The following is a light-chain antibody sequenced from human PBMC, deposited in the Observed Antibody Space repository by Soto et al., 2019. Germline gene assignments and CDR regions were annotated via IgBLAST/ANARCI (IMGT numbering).Light chain of an antibody. CDR3: QQYASSPYT. CDR1: QSISSSY. V-gene: IGKV3-20*01. CDR2: GAS. J-gene: IGKJ2*01. Sequence: EIVLTQSPGTLSLSPGERATLSCRASQSISSSYLAWYQQKPGQAPRLLIYGASRRATGIPDRFSGRESGTDFTHTITTLEPEDSAVYFCQQYASSPYTFGQGTKVDIK.